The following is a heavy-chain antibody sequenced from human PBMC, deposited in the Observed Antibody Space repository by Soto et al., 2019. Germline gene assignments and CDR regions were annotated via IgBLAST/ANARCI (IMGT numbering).Heavy chain of an antibody. Sequence: ETLSLTCTVSGGSISSYYWSWIRQPPGKGLEWIGYIYYSGSTNYNPSLKSRVTISVDTSKNQFSLKLSSVTAADTAVYYCARANYDSSGYFCWGQGTLVTVSS. D-gene: IGHD3-22*01. CDR2: IYYSGST. V-gene: IGHV4-59*01. CDR3: ARANYDSSGYFC. CDR1: GGSISSYY. J-gene: IGHJ4*02.